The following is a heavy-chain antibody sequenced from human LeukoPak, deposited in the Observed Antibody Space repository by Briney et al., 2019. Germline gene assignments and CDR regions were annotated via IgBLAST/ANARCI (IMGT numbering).Heavy chain of an antibody. J-gene: IGHJ6*03. V-gene: IGHV4-4*07. CDR1: GGSISSYY. Sequence: SETLSLTCTVSGGSISSYYRSWIRQPAGKGLEWIGRIYTSGSTNYNPSLKSRVTMSVDTSKNQFSLKLSSVTAADTAVYYCARDVSDYGGNYYYYYYMDVWGKGTTVTVSS. CDR3: ARDVSDYGGNYYYYYYMDV. D-gene: IGHD4-23*01. CDR2: IYTSGST.